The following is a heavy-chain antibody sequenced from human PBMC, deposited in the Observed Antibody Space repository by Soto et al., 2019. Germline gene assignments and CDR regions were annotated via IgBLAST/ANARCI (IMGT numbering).Heavy chain of an antibody. J-gene: IGHJ6*02. V-gene: IGHV3-53*01. CDR2: LYTEGTT. CDR1: GLTVSHNY. D-gene: IGHD3-16*01. CDR3: ERPRPSGENYGMDV. Sequence: AGGSLRLSCVASGLTVSHNYMAWVRQAPEMGLEWVSILYTEGTTYYADSVKGRFTISRDSSKNTLFLQMDSLRAEDTAVYYCERPRPSGENYGMDVWGQGTTVTVSS.